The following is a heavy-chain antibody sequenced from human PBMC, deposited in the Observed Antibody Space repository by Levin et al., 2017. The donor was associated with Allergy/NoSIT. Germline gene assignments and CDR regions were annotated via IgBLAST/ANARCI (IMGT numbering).Heavy chain of an antibody. V-gene: IGHV3-23*01. D-gene: IGHD6-13*01. CDR2: ISGSGGST. J-gene: IGHJ3*02. CDR1: GFTFSSYA. CDR3: AKDRVAAAGRPPDAFDS. Sequence: GGSLRLSCAASGFTFSSYAMSWVRQAPGKGLEWVSAISGSGGSTYYADSVKGRFTISRDNSKNTLYLQMNSLRAEDTAVYYCAKDRVAAAGRPPDAFDSWGQGTMVTVSS.